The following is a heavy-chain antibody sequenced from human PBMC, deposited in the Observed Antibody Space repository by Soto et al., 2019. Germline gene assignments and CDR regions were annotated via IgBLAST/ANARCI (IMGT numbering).Heavy chain of an antibody. D-gene: IGHD3-22*01. Sequence: PXGSLRLSCAASGFTFSSYAMSWVRQAPGKGLEWVSAISGSGGSTYYADSVKGRFTISRDSSKNTLYLQMNSLRAEDTAVYYCAKGYRYDSSGYYLDYWGQGTLVTVSS. CDR2: ISGSGGST. V-gene: IGHV3-23*01. J-gene: IGHJ4*02. CDR1: GFTFSSYA. CDR3: AKGYRYDSSGYYLDY.